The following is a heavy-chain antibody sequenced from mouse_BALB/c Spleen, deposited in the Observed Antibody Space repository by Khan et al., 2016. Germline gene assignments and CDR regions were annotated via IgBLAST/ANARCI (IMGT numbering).Heavy chain of an antibody. CDR1: GYTFTNYG. D-gene: IGHD1-2*01. V-gene: IGHV9-3-1*01. Sequence: QIQLVQSGPELKKPGETVKISCKASGYTFTNYGMNWVKQTPETGLKWMGWTNPYTGEPTYADDFKGRFACSLETSATTAYLQINSLKNEDTATYVWARSSYHGYYYAMDYCGQGTSVTVSS. CDR2: TNPYTGEP. J-gene: IGHJ4*01. CDR3: ARSSYHGYYYAMDY.